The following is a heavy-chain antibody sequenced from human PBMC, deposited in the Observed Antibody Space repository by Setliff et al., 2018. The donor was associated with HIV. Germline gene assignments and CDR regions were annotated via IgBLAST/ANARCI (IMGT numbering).Heavy chain of an antibody. Sequence: GASVKVSCKASGGSFSNYAINWVRQAPGQGLEWMGGIIPLLGTPNYAHKFQGRVTITADKYSSTVYMELSSLRSEDSAVFYCARDRSGIAVAAPDAFAVWGQGTMVTVSS. CDR1: GGSFSNYA. V-gene: IGHV1-69*06. J-gene: IGHJ3*01. D-gene: IGHD6-19*01. CDR3: ARDRSGIAVAAPDAFAV. CDR2: IIPLLGTP.